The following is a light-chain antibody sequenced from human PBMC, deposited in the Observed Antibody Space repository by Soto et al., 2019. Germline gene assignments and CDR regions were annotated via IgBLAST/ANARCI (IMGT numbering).Light chain of an antibody. CDR1: SSDVGGYDH. CDR3: SSYTNKDTLL. Sequence: QSVLTQPASVSGSPGQSITISCTGTSSDVGGYDHVSWYQQHPGKAPKLIIYDVTVRPSGISPRFSDSKSDNTASLAVSGLQPEDEADYYCSSYTNKDTLLFGGGTKVTVL. CDR2: DVT. J-gene: IGLJ3*02. V-gene: IGLV2-14*03.